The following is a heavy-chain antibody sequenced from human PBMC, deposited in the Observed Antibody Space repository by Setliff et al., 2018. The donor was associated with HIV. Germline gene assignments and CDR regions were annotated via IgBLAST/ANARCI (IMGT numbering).Heavy chain of an antibody. Sequence: SETLSLTCTVSGGSISSYYWSWIRQPPGGGLEFIGYISNSGSTNYNPSLKSRITISVDTSKNRFSLKLTSVTAADTAVYYCARQPVDTASFDPWGQGTLVTVSS. D-gene: IGHD5-18*01. CDR2: ISNSGST. CDR3: ARQPVDTASFDP. CDR1: GGSISSYY. J-gene: IGHJ5*02. V-gene: IGHV4-59*08.